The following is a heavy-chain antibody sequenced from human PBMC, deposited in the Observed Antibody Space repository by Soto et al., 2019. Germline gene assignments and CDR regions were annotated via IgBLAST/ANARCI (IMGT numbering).Heavy chain of an antibody. V-gene: IGHV1-2*04. Sequence: ASVKVSCKASGYTFTGYYMHWVRQAPGQGLEWMVWINPNSGGTNYAQKFQGWVTMTRDTSISTAYMELSRLRSDDTAVYYCARGYSSGWYYSGGNYYYYGMDVWG. CDR1: GYTFTGYY. CDR3: ARGYSSGWYYSGGNYYYYGMDV. D-gene: IGHD6-19*01. CDR2: INPNSGGT. J-gene: IGHJ6*02.